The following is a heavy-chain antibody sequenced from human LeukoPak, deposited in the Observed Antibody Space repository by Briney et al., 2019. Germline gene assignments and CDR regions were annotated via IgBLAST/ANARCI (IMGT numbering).Heavy chain of an antibody. CDR2: INPSGGST. CDR3: ARNTYYDSSGYYYGQVPYYFDY. V-gene: IGHV1-46*01. Sequence: RASVKVSCMASGYTFTSYYMHWVRQAPGQGLEWMGIINPSGGSTSYAQKFQGRVTMTRDTSTSTVYMELSSLRSEDTAVYYCARNTYYDSSGYYYGQVPYYFDYWGQGTLVTVSS. CDR1: GYTFTSYY. J-gene: IGHJ4*02. D-gene: IGHD3-22*01.